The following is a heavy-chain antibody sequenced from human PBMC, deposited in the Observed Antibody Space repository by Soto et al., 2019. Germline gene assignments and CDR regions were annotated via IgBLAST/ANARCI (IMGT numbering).Heavy chain of an antibody. D-gene: IGHD1-1*01. CDR2: ISWNSGSI. CDR1: GFTFDDYA. CDR3: AKDRSGTKYYYYGMDV. Sequence: GGSLRLSCAASGFTFDDYAMHWVRQAPGKGLEWVSGISWNSGSIGYADSVKGRFTISRDNAKNSLYLQMNSLRAEDTALYYCAKDRSGTKYYYYGMDVWGQGATVTVSS. J-gene: IGHJ6*02. V-gene: IGHV3-9*01.